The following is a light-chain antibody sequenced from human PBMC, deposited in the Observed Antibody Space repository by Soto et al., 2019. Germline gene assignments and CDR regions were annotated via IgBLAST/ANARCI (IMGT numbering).Light chain of an antibody. J-gene: IGKJ1*01. CDR1: QNINNW. V-gene: IGKV1-5*01. Sequence: IHMTQSPSTLSASIWDRVTITCRASQNINNWIAWYQQKPGKAPKFLIYDASTLESGVPSRFSGSGFGTEFSLTISNLQPDDCATYYCQQYENYWTFGQGTKVDIK. CDR2: DAS. CDR3: QQYENYWT.